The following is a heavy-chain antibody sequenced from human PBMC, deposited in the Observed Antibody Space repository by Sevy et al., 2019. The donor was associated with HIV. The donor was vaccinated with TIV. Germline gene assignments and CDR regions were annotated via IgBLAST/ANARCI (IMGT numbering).Heavy chain of an antibody. D-gene: IGHD3-10*01. CDR1: GFTVSSNY. V-gene: IGHV3-66*02. J-gene: IGHJ3*02. CDR3: AREVHVLWFGEANERRGAFDI. CDR2: IYSGGST. Sequence: GGSLRLSCAASGFTVSSNYMSWVRQAPGKGLEWVSVIYSGGSTYYADSVKGRFTISRDNSKNTLYLQMNSLRAEDTAVYYCAREVHVLWFGEANERRGAFDIWGQGTMVTVSS.